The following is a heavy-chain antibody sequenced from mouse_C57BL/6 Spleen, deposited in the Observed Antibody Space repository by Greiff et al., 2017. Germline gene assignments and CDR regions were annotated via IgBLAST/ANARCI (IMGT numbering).Heavy chain of an antibody. CDR1: GYSITSGYY. CDR2: ISYDGSN. V-gene: IGHV3-6*01. CDR3: AREDYSPNAMDY. J-gene: IGHJ4*01. D-gene: IGHD2-12*01. Sequence: ESGPGLVKPSQSLSLTCSVTGYSITSGYYWNWIRQFPGNKLEWMGYISYDGSNNYNPSLKNRISITRDTSMTQFFLTLNSVTTENTATYYCAREDYSPNAMDYWGQGTSVTVSS.